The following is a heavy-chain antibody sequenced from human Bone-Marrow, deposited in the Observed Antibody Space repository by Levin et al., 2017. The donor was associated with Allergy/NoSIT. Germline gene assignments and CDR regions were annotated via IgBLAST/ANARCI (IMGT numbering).Heavy chain of an antibody. CDR2: VSWDGVYT. CDR3: AQGSSGGWQGVNFDH. D-gene: IGHD6-19*01. CDR1: GFTFDDYT. J-gene: IGHJ4*02. Sequence: GESLKISCAASGFTFDDYTMVWVRQSPGKGLEWVSLVSWDGVYTYYADSVKGRFTISRDNSKNFLYMQMNSLRTEDTALYDCAQGSSGGWQGVNFDHWGQGTLVTVSS. V-gene: IGHV3-43*01.